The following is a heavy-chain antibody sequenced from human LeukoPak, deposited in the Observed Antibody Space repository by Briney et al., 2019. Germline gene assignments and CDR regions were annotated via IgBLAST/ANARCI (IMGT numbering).Heavy chain of an antibody. Sequence: SETLSLTCTVSGGSISSYYWGWIRPPPGEGLGWIGYIYYSGSTNYNPSLKSRVTISVDTSKNQFSLKLSSVTAADTAVYYCARDKPHLRPLDIWGQGTMVTVSS. J-gene: IGHJ3*02. CDR1: GGSISSYY. CDR3: ARDKPHLRPLDI. V-gene: IGHV4-59*01. CDR2: IYYSGST.